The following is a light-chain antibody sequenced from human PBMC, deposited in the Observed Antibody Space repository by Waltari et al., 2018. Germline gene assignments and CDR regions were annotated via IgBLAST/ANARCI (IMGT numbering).Light chain of an antibody. CDR1: SYNIGDNY. Sequence: QSVLTQPPSASGTPGQRVTISCSGSSYNIGDNYVYWYQHLPGTAPKLLIFSNTHGPSGVRDPFSGSKSGTSASLAISGLRSEDEGDYYCAAWDDTLSHWVFGGGTKLTVL. CDR2: SNT. V-gene: IGLV1-47*01. CDR3: AAWDDTLSHWV. J-gene: IGLJ3*02.